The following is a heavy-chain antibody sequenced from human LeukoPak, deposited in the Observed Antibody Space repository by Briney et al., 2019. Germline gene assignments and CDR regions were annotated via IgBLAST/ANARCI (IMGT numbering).Heavy chain of an antibody. V-gene: IGHV6-1*01. Sequence: SPTLSLTFAISGDSVSSNSAAWNWIRQSPSRGLEWLGRTFYRSQWHNDYALSVKSRITINPDTSKNQFSLHLNSVTPEDTAVYYCARDWPGNSGSYFDYWGQGTLVTVSS. J-gene: IGHJ4*02. CDR3: ARDWPGNSGSYFDY. CDR1: GDSVSSNSAA. CDR2: TFYRSQWHN. D-gene: IGHD1-26*01.